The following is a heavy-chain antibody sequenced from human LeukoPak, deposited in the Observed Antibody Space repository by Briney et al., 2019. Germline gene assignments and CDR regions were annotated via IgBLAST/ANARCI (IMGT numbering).Heavy chain of an antibody. Sequence: ASVKVSCKASGYTFTGYYMHWVRQAPGQGLEWMGIINPSDGKTSYAQKFQGRVTMTRDMSTSTVYMELSSLRSEDTAVYYCARDEALIGDGYFDYWGQGTLVTVSS. CDR1: GYTFTGYY. J-gene: IGHJ4*02. D-gene: IGHD5-24*01. CDR2: INPSDGKT. CDR3: ARDEALIGDGYFDY. V-gene: IGHV1-46*01.